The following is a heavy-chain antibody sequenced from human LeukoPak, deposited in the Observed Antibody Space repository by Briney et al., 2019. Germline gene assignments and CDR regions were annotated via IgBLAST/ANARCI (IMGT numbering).Heavy chain of an antibody. CDR1: GGSFSGYY. V-gene: IGHV4-34*01. Sequence: SETQSLTCAVYGGSFSGYYWSWIRQPPGKGLEWIGEINHSGSTNYNPSLKSRVTISVDTSKNQFSLKLSSVTAADTAVYYCARTSTEATISPYGMDVWGQGTTVTVSS. CDR2: INHSGST. CDR3: ARTSTEATISPYGMDV. D-gene: IGHD5-12*01. J-gene: IGHJ6*02.